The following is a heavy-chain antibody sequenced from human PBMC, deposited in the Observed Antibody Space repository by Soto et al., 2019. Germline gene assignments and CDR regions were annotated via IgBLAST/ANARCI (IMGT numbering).Heavy chain of an antibody. D-gene: IGHD2-2*01. V-gene: IGHV3-33*01. CDR1: GFTLSSYG. CDR2: IWYDGTKK. CDR3: ARSVVIPAALDY. Sequence: QVQLVESGGGVVQPGRSLRLSCAASGFTLSSYGMHWVRQAPGKGLEWVALIWYDGTKKHYADSVIGRFTISRDNSKNTLDLQMNSPRADDTAVYYCARSVVIPAALDYWGQGTLVTVSS. J-gene: IGHJ4*02.